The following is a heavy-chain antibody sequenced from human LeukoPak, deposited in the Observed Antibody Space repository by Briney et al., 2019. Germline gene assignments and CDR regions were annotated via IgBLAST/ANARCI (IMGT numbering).Heavy chain of an antibody. D-gene: IGHD3-22*01. CDR2: IRSNSDGGTI. J-gene: IGHJ5*02. V-gene: IGHV3-15*07. CDR1: GLTVTNAW. CDR3: ATDFYDTT. Sequence: HPGGSLRLSCSASGLTVTNAWMNWVRQAPGEGLEWVGRIRSNSDGGTIDYAAPVKGRFTLSRDDSKTTLYLQMNSLQTEDTAVYYCATDFYDTTWGQGTLVTVSS.